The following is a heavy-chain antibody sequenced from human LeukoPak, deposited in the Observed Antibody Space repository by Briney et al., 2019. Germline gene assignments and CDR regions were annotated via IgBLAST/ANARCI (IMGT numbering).Heavy chain of an antibody. CDR2: ISYDGSNK. V-gene: IGHV3-30-3*01. CDR3: ARRLETGNWDDY. J-gene: IGHJ4*02. D-gene: IGHD7-27*01. Sequence: GGSLRLSCAASGFTFSSYAMHWVRQAPGKGLEWVAVISYDGSNKYYADSVKGRFTISRDNSKNTLYLQMNSLRAEDTAVYYCARRLETGNWDDYWGQGTLVTVSS. CDR1: GFTFSSYA.